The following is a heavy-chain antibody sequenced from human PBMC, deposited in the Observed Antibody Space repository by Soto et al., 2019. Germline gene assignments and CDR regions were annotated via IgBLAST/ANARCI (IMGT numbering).Heavy chain of an antibody. Sequence: QVQLQQWGAGLLKPSETLSLTCGVYGGTFSGYYWRWIRQPPGRGLEWIGEIDHSGSTNYNPSLKIRVTISVDTAENQFSLKLTSVTAADTAVYYCARSNPATIFGVLTSHGVDVWGQGTTVTVSS. V-gene: IGHV4-34*01. CDR3: ARSNPATIFGVLTSHGVDV. CDR1: GGTFSGYY. CDR2: IDHSGST. D-gene: IGHD3-3*01. J-gene: IGHJ6*02.